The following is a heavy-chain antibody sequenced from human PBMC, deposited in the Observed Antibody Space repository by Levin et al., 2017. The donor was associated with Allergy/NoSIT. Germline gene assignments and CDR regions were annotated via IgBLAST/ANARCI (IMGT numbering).Heavy chain of an antibody. D-gene: IGHD6-19*01. Sequence: PGGSLRLSCAASGFTFSSYWMSWVRQAPGKGLEWVANIKQDGSEKYYVDSVKGRFTISRDNAKNSLYLQMNSLRAEDTAVYYCARAGIRDSSGWYGFNHWGQGTLVTVSS. J-gene: IGHJ4*02. CDR2: IKQDGSEK. V-gene: IGHV3-7*01. CDR3: ARAGIRDSSGWYGFNH. CDR1: GFTFSSYW.